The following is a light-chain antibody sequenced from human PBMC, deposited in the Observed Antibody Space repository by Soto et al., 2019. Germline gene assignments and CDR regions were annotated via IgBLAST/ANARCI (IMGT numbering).Light chain of an antibody. V-gene: IGKV1-33*01. CDR1: QGVNTY. CDR3: QQYDSLPLT. Sequence: DIQLTQSPSPLSSSVGETITLSCRASQGVNTYLNWYQQKPGRAPKVLIYDASNLDTGVPSRFSGGGSGTDFTLTISSLEPEDFAAYYCQQYDSLPLTFGGGTKVDIK. CDR2: DAS. J-gene: IGKJ4*01.